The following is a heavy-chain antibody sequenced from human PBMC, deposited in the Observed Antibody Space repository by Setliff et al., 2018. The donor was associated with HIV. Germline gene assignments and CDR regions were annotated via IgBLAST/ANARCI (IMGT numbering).Heavy chain of an antibody. CDR1: GMTFSDAW. CDR3: TTRLSGSYIPNWFDP. J-gene: IGHJ5*02. V-gene: IGHV3-15*01. Sequence: TGGSLRLSCAASGMTFSDAWMTWVRQAPGKGLEWVGRIKSKEDSGTIEYAAPVKGRFTISRDDSKDTLYLQMNSLKIEDTAVYYCTTRLSGSYIPNWFDPWGQGTLVTVSS. CDR2: IKSKEDSGTI. D-gene: IGHD1-26*01.